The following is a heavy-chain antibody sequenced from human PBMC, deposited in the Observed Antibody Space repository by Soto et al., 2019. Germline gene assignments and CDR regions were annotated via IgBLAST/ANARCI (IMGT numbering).Heavy chain of an antibody. CDR3: ARESEDLTSNFDY. Sequence: EVQLVESGGGRVKPGGALRLSCAASGFTFTRYSMNWVRQAPGKGLEWVSSISSTTNYIYYGDSMKGRFTISRDNAKNSLYLEMTSLRAEDTAVYYCARESEDLTSNFDYWGQGTLVTVSS. CDR2: ISSTTNYI. V-gene: IGHV3-21*06. J-gene: IGHJ4*02. D-gene: IGHD7-27*01. CDR1: GFTFTRYS.